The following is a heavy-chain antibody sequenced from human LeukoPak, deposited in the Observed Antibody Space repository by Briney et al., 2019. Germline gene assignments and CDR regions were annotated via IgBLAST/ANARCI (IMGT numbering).Heavy chain of an antibody. D-gene: IGHD3-22*01. CDR3: ARDTYYYDSSGGGYYFDY. V-gene: IGHV3-48*01. Sequence: GALRLSCAASGFTFSSYSMNWVRQAPGKGLEWLSYISTSSTTIYYADSVKGRFTISRDNAKNSLYLQMNSLRAEDTAVYYCARDTYYYDSSGGGYYFDYWGQGTLVTVSS. J-gene: IGHJ4*02. CDR2: ISTSSTTI. CDR1: GFTFSSYS.